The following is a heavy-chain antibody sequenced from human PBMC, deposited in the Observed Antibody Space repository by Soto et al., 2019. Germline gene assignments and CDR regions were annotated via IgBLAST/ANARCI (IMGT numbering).Heavy chain of an antibody. CDR2: IIPILGIA. J-gene: IGHJ5*02. D-gene: IGHD3-3*01. Sequence: QVQLVQSGAEVKKPGSSVKVSCKASGGTFSSYTISWVRQAPGQGLEWMGRIIPILGIANYAQKFQGRVTITADKSTSTAYMELSSVRSEDTAVYYCARDGGSGYYIQDNWFDPWGQGTLVTVSS. CDR3: ARDGGSGYYIQDNWFDP. CDR1: GGTFSSYT. V-gene: IGHV1-69*08.